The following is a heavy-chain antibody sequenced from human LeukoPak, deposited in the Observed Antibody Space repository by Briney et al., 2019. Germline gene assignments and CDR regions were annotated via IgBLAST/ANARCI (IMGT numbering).Heavy chain of an antibody. CDR3: ASTGREQLARTTFDY. D-gene: IGHD6-6*01. J-gene: IGHJ4*02. CDR2: ISYDGSNK. Sequence: GGSLRLSCAASGFTFSSYAMRWVRQAPGKGLEWVAVISYDGSNKYYADSVKGRFTISRDNSKNTLYLQMNSLRAEDTAVYYCASTGREQLARTTFDYWGQGTLVTVSS. CDR1: GFTFSSYA. V-gene: IGHV3-30-3*01.